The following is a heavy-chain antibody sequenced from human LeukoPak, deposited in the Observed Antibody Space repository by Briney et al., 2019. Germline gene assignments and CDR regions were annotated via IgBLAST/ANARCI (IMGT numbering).Heavy chain of an antibody. D-gene: IGHD6-13*01. V-gene: IGHV3-53*01. CDR1: GFTVSNNY. J-gene: IGHJ4*02. Sequence: GGSLRLSCAASGFTVSNNYMSWVRQAPGKGPEYVSVIYSDGSTYYADSVKGRFTISRDNSKNTLYLQMNSLRAGDTAVYYCARGQQLVKTDWGQGTLVTVSS. CDR3: ARGQQLVKTD. CDR2: IYSDGST.